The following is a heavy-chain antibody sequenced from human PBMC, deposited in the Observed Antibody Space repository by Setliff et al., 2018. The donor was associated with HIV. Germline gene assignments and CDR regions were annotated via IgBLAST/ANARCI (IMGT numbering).Heavy chain of an antibody. J-gene: IGHJ6*03. CDR1: GFTVSGNY. Sequence: GGSLRLSCAASGFTVSGNYMTWVRQAPGKGLEWVSTIYSGGSTYHADSVKGRFTLSRDNSKNTLYLQMNGLRDEDTAVYYCATVHPYSYYMGVWGKGTTVTVSS. CDR3: ATVHPYSYYMGV. V-gene: IGHV3-66*01. CDR2: IYSGGST.